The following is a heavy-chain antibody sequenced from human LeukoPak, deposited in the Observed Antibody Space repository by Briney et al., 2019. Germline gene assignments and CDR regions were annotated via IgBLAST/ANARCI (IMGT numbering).Heavy chain of an antibody. CDR2: IKHKRDGGTT. Sequence: GGSLRLSCGASGFSFSDDWMSWVRQAPGKGLGWVGRIKHKRDGGTTDYAAPVKGRFTISRDDSKNMLYQEMNSLKIEDTAVYYCTTVTMVRDYDYWGQGTLVTVSS. CDR3: TTVTMVRDYDY. V-gene: IGHV3-15*01. J-gene: IGHJ4*02. CDR1: GFSFSDDW. D-gene: IGHD3-10*01.